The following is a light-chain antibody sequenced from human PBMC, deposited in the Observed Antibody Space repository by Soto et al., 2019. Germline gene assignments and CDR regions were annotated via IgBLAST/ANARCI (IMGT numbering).Light chain of an antibody. CDR2: GAS. V-gene: IGKV3D-15*01. CDR1: QSVSSY. J-gene: IGKJ1*01. Sequence: EIVLTQSPGTLSLSPGERATLSCRASQSVSSYLAWYQQKPGQAPRLLIYGASSRATGIPDRFSGSGSGTDFTLTISSLQSEDFAVYYCQQYNNWPWTFGQGTKVDIK. CDR3: QQYNNWPWT.